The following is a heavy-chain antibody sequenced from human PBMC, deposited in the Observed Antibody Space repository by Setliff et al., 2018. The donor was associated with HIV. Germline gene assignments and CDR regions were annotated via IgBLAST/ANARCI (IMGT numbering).Heavy chain of an antibody. V-gene: IGHV1-46*01. CDR1: GYTFTSYY. Sequence: ASVKVSCKASGYTFTSYYMHWVRQAPGQGLEWMGIINPSGGSTSYAQKFQGRVTMTRDTSTSTVYMELSSLRSEDTAVYYCVRALSGGYCSGGNCFPFDFWGQGTLVTVSS. D-gene: IGHD2-15*01. J-gene: IGHJ4*02. CDR2: INPSGGST. CDR3: VRALSGGYCSGGNCFPFDF.